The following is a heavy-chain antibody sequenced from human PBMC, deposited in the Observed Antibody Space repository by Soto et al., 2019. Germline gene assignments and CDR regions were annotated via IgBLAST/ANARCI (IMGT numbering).Heavy chain of an antibody. CDR1: GFTFSSYA. J-gene: IGHJ6*02. V-gene: IGHV3-23*01. D-gene: IGHD3-10*01. CDR2: ISGSGGST. CDR3: AKVMVRGVILNYGMDV. Sequence: EVQLLESGGGLVQPGGSLRLSCAASGFTFSSYAMSWVRQAPGKGLEWVSAISGSGGSTYYADSVKGRFTISRDNSKNTLYLQMNCLRAEDTAVYYCAKVMVRGVILNYGMDVWGQGTTVTVSS.